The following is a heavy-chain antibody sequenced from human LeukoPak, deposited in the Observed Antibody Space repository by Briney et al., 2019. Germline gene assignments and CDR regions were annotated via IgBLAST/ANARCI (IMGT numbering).Heavy chain of an antibody. Sequence: PGGSLRLSCAASGFSFSGYGMHWVRQAPGKGLEWVAFIRYDGSNEYYADSVKGRFTISRDKSKNTLSLQMNSLRAEDTAVYYCAKDRWDGSGSYSFDYWGQGTLVTVSS. CDR2: IRYDGSNE. J-gene: IGHJ4*02. CDR3: AKDRWDGSGSYSFDY. CDR1: GFSFSGYG. V-gene: IGHV3-30*02. D-gene: IGHD3-10*01.